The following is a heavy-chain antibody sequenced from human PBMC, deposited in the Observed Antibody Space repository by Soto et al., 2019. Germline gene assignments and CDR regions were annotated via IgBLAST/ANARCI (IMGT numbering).Heavy chain of an antibody. CDR1: SGSISSSNW. Sequence: PSETLSLTCAVSSGSISSSNWWSWVRQPPGKGLEWIGEISHSGSTNYNPSLKSRVAISIDKSKNQFSLKLSSVTAADTAVYYCAGVIISPNYYYCYMDVWGKGTTVTVSS. J-gene: IGHJ6*03. CDR3: AGVIISPNYYYCYMDV. V-gene: IGHV4-4*02. D-gene: IGHD3-3*02. CDR2: ISHSGST.